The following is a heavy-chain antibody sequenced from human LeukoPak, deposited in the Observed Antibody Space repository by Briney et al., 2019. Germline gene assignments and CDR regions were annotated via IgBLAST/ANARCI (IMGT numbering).Heavy chain of an antibody. V-gene: IGHV3-48*03. CDR3: TRDSLPCRTGSCYSGPDYYGMGV. D-gene: IGHD2-15*01. CDR2: ISYSGSTT. J-gene: IGHJ6*02. CDR1: GFTFTNFE. Sequence: PGGSLRLSCAASGFTFTNFEMNWVRQAPGKGLEWVSYISYSGSTTSYADSVKGRFTISRDNAKNSLFLQMNSLRAADTAVYYCTRDSLPCRTGSCYSGPDYYGMGVWGQGTTVTVSS.